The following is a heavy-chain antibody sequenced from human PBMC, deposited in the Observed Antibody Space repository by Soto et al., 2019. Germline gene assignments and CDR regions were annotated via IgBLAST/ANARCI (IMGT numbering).Heavy chain of an antibody. V-gene: IGHV3-30-3*01. D-gene: IGHD3-10*01. J-gene: IGHJ4*02. CDR1: GFTFSSYA. CDR2: ISYDGSNK. Sequence: PGGSLRLSCAASGFTFSSYAMHWVRQAPGKGLEWVAVISYDGSNKYYADSVKGRFTISRDNSKNTLYLQMNSLRAEDTAVYYCARVGYYGSGSVPFDYWGQGTLVTVSS. CDR3: ARVGYYGSGSVPFDY.